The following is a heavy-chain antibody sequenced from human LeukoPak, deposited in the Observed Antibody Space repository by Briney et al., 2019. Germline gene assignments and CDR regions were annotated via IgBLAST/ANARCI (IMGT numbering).Heavy chain of an antibody. J-gene: IGHJ3*02. D-gene: IGHD2-2*01. Sequence: SETLSLTCTVSGGSISSYYWSWIRQPPGKGLEWIGYIYYSGSTNYNPSLKSRVTISVDTSKNQFSLKLSSVTAADTAVYYCARLRGYCSSTSCYHAFDIWGQGTMVTVSS. CDR2: IYYSGST. V-gene: IGHV4-59*08. CDR1: GGSISSYY. CDR3: ARLRGYCSSTSCYHAFDI.